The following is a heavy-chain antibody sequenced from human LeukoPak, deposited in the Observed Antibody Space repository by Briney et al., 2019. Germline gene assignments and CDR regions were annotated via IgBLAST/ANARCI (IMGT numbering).Heavy chain of an antibody. CDR3: ARVLDGTYYDILTGYFKGAFDI. D-gene: IGHD3-9*01. Sequence: ASVTVSCKASGYTFTSYGISWVRQAPGQGLEWMGWISAYNGNTNYAQKPQGRVTMTTDTSTSTAYMELRSLRSDDTAVYYCARVLDGTYYDILTGYFKGAFDIWGQGTMVTVSS. CDR1: GYTFTSYG. V-gene: IGHV1-18*01. J-gene: IGHJ3*02. CDR2: ISAYNGNT.